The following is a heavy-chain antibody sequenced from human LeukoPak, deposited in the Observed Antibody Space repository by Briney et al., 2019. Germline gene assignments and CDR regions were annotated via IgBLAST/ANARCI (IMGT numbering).Heavy chain of an antibody. V-gene: IGHV4-61*02. D-gene: IGHD3-10*01. Sequence: SQTLSLTCTVSGGSISSGSYYWSWIRQPAGKGLEWIGRIYTSGSTNYNPSLKSRVTISVDTSKNQFSLKLSSVTAADTAVYYCAGSSMVRGVFNWFDPWGQGTLVTVSS. CDR2: IYTSGST. CDR1: GGSISSGSYY. J-gene: IGHJ5*02. CDR3: AGSSMVRGVFNWFDP.